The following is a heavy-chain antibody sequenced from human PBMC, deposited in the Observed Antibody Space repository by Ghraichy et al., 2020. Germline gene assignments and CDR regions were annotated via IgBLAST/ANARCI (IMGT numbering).Heavy chain of an antibody. Sequence: GGSLRLSCAASGFTFSSYSMNWVRQAPGKGLEWVSSISSSSSYIYYADSVKGRFTISRDNAKNSLYLQMNSLRAEDTAVYYCARDRWSSSWYGDAFDIWGQGTMVTVSS. CDR3: ARDRWSSSWYGDAFDI. CDR1: GFTFSSYS. D-gene: IGHD6-13*01. J-gene: IGHJ3*02. CDR2: ISSSSSYI. V-gene: IGHV3-21*01.